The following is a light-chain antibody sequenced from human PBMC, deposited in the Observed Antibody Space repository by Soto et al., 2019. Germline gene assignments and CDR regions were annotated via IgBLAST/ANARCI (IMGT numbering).Light chain of an antibody. Sequence: QSVLTQPASVSGSPGQSITISCTGTSSDVGGYNYVSWYQQQSGKAPKLIIHEVSNRPSGVSNRFSGSKSGNTASLTISGLQAEDEAHYYCDSYKSSRAYVFGIGTKVTVL. J-gene: IGLJ1*01. V-gene: IGLV2-14*01. CDR3: DSYKSSRAYV. CDR2: EVS. CDR1: SSDVGGYNY.